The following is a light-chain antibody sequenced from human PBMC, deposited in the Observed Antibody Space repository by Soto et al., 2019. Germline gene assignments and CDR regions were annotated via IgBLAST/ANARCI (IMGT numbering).Light chain of an antibody. CDR3: QQSYRTPYP. Sequence: DIQMTQSPSSLSASVGDRVTITCRANQSISSYLNWYQQKPEKAPKLLIYAASTLQRGVSSRFSGSGSGTDFTLTIRSLQLDDFATYYCQQSYRTPYPFGQGTKVDIK. CDR2: AAS. V-gene: IGKV1-39*01. CDR1: QSISSY. J-gene: IGKJ2*01.